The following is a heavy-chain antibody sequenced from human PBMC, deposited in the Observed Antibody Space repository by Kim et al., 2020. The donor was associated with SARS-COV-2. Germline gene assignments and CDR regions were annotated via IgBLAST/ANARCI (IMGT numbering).Heavy chain of an antibody. CDR1: GFTFSDYY. D-gene: IGHD6-13*01. V-gene: IGHV3-11*05. CDR3: ARDVRLAAAGSNFDY. CDR2: ISSTSYT. J-gene: IGHJ4*02. Sequence: GGSLRLSCAASGFTFSDYYMSWIRQAPGKGLEWVSYISSTSYTNYADSVKGRFTISRDNAKNSLYLQMNSLRAEDTAVYYCARDVRLAAAGSNFDYWGQGTLVTVSS.